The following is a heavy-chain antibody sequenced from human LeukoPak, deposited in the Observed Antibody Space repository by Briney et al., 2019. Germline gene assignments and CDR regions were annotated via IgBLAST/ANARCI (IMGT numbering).Heavy chain of an antibody. CDR1: GFTLSSYG. V-gene: IGHV3-33*01. CDR2: IWYDGSNK. CDR3: ARRADDAFDI. Sequence: GGSLRLSRAASGFTLSSYGMHWVRQAPGKGLEWVALIWYDGSNKYYADSVKGRCTISRDNSKNTLYLQMNSLRAEDTAVYYCARRADDAFDIWGQGTMVTVSS. J-gene: IGHJ3*02.